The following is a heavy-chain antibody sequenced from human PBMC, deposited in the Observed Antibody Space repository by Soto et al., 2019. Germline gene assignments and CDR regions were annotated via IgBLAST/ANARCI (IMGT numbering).Heavy chain of an antibody. J-gene: IGHJ6*02. Sequence: KQSQTLSLTCAISGDSVSSNSAAWNWIRQSPSRGLEWLGRTYYRSKWYNDYAVSVKSRITINPGTSKNQFSLQLNSVTPEDTAVYYCARARYSSSWTGYYYYYGMDVWGQGTTVTVSS. CDR3: ARARYSSSWTGYYYYYGMDV. CDR1: GDSVSSNSAA. CDR2: TYYRSKWYN. V-gene: IGHV6-1*01. D-gene: IGHD6-13*01.